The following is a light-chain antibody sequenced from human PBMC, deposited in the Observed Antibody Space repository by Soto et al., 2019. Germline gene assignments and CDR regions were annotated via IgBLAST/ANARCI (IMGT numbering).Light chain of an antibody. CDR1: INDVGGYTY. Sequence: QSALTQPRSVSGSPGQSVTISCTGTINDVGGYTYVSWYQQHPGKAPELMIFDVSKRPSGVPDRFSGSKSGNTASLTISGLQAEDEADYYCCSYAGGPWVFGAGTKVTVL. CDR2: DVS. J-gene: IGLJ3*02. CDR3: CSYAGGPWV. V-gene: IGLV2-11*01.